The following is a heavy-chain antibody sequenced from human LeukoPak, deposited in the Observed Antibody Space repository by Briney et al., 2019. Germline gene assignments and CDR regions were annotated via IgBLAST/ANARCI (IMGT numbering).Heavy chain of an antibody. V-gene: IGHV3-33*01. CDR1: GFTFSSYC. CDR3: ARSGSDYYYYGMDV. CDR2: IWYDGSNK. J-gene: IGHJ6*02. Sequence: PGRSLRLSCAASGFTFSSYCMHWVRQAAARGLEWVAVIWYDGSNKYYADSVKGRFTISRDNSKNTLYLQMNSLRAEDTAVYYFARSGSDYYYYGMDVWGQGTTVTVSS. D-gene: IGHD3-10*01.